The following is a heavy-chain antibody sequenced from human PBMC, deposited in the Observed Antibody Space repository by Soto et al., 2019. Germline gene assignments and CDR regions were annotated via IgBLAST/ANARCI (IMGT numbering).Heavy chain of an antibody. J-gene: IGHJ5*02. D-gene: IGHD2-21*01. CDR1: GGSASSESYY. CDR3: ARERGDSHWIDP. V-gene: IGHV4-61*01. Sequence: SETLSLTCSVSGGSASSESYYWSWIRQTPGKGLEWIGNVENSGSTKYNPSLKSRVTISVDTSKNQFSLKLSSMTGADAAVYYCARERGDSHWIDPWGQGTLVTVSS. CDR2: VENSGST.